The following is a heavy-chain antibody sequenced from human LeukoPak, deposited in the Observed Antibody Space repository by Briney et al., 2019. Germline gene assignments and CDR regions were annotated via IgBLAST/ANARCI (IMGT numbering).Heavy chain of an antibody. V-gene: IGHV4-39*01. CDR2: ISHTGST. CDR1: GASINTSNFY. D-gene: IGHD3-10*01. CDR3: ARQGTSTRGGYWLDP. J-gene: IGHJ5*02. Sequence: SETLSLTCTVSGASINTSNFYWGWIRQPPGKGLESIGSISHTGSTYCNPSLNSRVTTSVDTSKNQFSLKLSSVTAADTAAYYCARQGTSTRGGYWLDPWGQGILVTVSS.